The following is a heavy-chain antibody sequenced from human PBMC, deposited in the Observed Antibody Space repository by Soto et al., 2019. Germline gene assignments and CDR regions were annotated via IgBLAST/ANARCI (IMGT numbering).Heavy chain of an antibody. V-gene: IGHV4-39*01. J-gene: IGHJ6*02. CDR3: ARGHSLSLWFGEVGMDV. Sequence: SETLSLTCTVSGGSISSSDYYWGWIRQPPGKGLEWIGNIYYSGSASYNPSLKSRVTISVDTSKNQVSLKLGSVTAADTAVYYCARGHSLSLWFGEVGMDVWGQGTTVT. CDR2: IYYSGSA. D-gene: IGHD3-10*01. CDR1: GGSISSSDYY.